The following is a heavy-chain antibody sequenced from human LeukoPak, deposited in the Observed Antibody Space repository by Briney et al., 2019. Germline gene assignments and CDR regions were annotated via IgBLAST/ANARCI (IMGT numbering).Heavy chain of an antibody. Sequence: ASVKVSCKASGYTFTSYYMHWVRQAPGQGLEWMGIINPSGGSTRYAQKFQGRVTMTRDTSTSTVYMELSSLRSDDTAVYYCARGEWELRVDYWGQGTLVTVSS. V-gene: IGHV1-46*01. CDR1: GYTFTSYY. J-gene: IGHJ4*02. D-gene: IGHD1-26*01. CDR3: ARGEWELRVDY. CDR2: INPSGGST.